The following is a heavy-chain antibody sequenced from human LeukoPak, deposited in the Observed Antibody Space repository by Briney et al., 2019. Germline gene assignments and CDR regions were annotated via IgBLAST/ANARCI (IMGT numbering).Heavy chain of an antibody. J-gene: IGHJ6*04. CDR2: IYYSGST. CDR1: GGSISSGGYY. Sequence: SQTLSLTCSVSGGSISSGGYYWSWIRQHPGKGLEWIGYIYYSGSTYYNPSLKSRVTISVDTSKNQFSLKLSSVTAADTAVYYCARSYSYGYYYYYGMDVWAKGPRSPSPQ. D-gene: IGHD5-18*01. CDR3: ARSYSYGYYYYYGMDV. V-gene: IGHV4-31*03.